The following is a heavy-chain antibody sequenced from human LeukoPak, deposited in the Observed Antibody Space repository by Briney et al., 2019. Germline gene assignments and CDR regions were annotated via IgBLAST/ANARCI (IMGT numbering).Heavy chain of an antibody. D-gene: IGHD1-26*01. Sequence: ASVKVSCKASGYTFTGYYIHWVRRAPGQGLEWMGWINSNSGDTKYAQKFQGRVTMARDTSITTVYMELSSLRSDDTAVYYCARDKSGIDYWGQGTLVTVSS. J-gene: IGHJ4*02. CDR3: ARDKSGIDY. V-gene: IGHV1-2*02. CDR2: INSNSGDT. CDR1: GYTFTGYY.